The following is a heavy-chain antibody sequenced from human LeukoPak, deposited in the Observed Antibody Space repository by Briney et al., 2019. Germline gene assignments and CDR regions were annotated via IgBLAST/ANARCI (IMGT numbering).Heavy chain of an antibody. CDR2: ISYDGSNK. CDR1: GFTFSSYG. V-gene: IGHV3-30*12. CDR3: ARDLEDSSPFGAFDL. J-gene: IGHJ3*01. D-gene: IGHD3-22*01. Sequence: PGGSLRLSCAASGFTFSSYGMHWVRQAPGKGLEWVAVISYDGSNKHNADFVKGRFTISRDNSKNTLYLQMNSLRAEDTAVYYCARDLEDSSPFGAFDLWGQGTMVTVSS.